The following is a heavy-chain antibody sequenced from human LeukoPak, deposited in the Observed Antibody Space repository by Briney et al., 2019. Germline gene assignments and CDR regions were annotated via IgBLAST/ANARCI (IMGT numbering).Heavy chain of an antibody. CDR3: ARDPARYCSGSSCYRAFDI. CDR1: GYTFTSYG. V-gene: IGHV1-18*04. D-gene: IGHD2-15*01. J-gene: IGHJ3*02. CDR2: ISAYNGNT. Sequence: ASVKVSCKASGYTFTSYGISWVRQAPEQGLEWMGWISAYNGNTNYAQKLQGRVTMTTDTSTSTAYMELRSLRPDDTAVYYCARDPARYCSGSSCYRAFDIWGQGTMVTVSS.